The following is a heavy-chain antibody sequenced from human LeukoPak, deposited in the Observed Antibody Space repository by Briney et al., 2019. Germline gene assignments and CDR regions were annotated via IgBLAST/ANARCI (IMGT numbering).Heavy chain of an antibody. CDR2: ISSSSSTI. CDR1: GFTFSSYS. Sequence: GGSLRLFCAASGFTFSSYSMNWVRQAPGKGLEWVSYISSSSSTIYYADSVKGRFTISRDNAKNSLYLQMNSLRAEDTAVYYCARDLGYCSSTSCYRDWNWFDPWGQGTLVTVSS. V-gene: IGHV3-48*01. CDR3: ARDLGYCSSTSCYRDWNWFDP. D-gene: IGHD2-2*02. J-gene: IGHJ5*02.